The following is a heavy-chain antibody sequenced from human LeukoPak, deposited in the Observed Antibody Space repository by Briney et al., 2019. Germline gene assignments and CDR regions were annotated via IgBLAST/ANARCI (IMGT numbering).Heavy chain of an antibody. J-gene: IGHJ4*02. Sequence: PGGSLRLSCAASGFTFSSYAMSWVRQAPGKGLEWVSAISGSGGSTYYADSVKGRFTISRDNAKNSLFLQMNSLRAEDTAVYYCARQAMMTRPFDYWGQGTLVTVSS. V-gene: IGHV3-23*01. D-gene: IGHD3-22*01. CDR2: ISGSGGST. CDR1: GFTFSSYA. CDR3: ARQAMMTRPFDY.